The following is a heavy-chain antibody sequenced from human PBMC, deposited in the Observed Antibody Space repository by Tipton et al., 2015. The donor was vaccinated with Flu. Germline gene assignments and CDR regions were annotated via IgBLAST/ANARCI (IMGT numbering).Heavy chain of an antibody. CDR2: IYCSGST. V-gene: IGHV4-59*01. Sequence: LRLSCTVSGGSISSYYWSWIRQPPGKGLEWIGYIYCSGSTNYNPSLKSRVTISVDTSKNQFSLKLSSVTAADTAVYYCARDRPNYYYYGMDVWGQGTTVTVSS. CDR3: ARDRPNYYYYGMDV. J-gene: IGHJ6*02. CDR1: GGSISSYY.